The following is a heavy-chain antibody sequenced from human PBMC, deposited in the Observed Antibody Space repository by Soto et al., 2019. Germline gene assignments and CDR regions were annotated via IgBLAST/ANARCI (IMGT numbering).Heavy chain of an antibody. CDR1: GYTLTDHG. V-gene: IGHV1-18*04. D-gene: IGHD2-2*01. Sequence: QVQLVQSGPEVKKPGASVKVSCKASGYTLTDHGISWVRQAPGQGLEWMGWINPYNANTRYGEKVQGRVTMTTDTSSTVYMELTGLTSDDTAVYYCARDWTSPSCVCSSCPRGGWFDPGGQGNLVTVSA. CDR2: INPYNANT. J-gene: IGHJ5*02. CDR3: ARDWTSPSCVCSSCPRGGWFDP.